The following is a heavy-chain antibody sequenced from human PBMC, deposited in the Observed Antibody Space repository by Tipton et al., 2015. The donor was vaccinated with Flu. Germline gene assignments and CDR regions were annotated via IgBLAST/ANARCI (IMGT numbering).Heavy chain of an antibody. D-gene: IGHD3-10*01. V-gene: IGHV4-59*01. CDR3: TRVRHSGWYFDL. CDR1: GGSLSTYF. J-gene: IGHJ2*01. Sequence: TLSLTCTVSGGSLSTYFWTWLRQPPGKGLEWIGYSHYTGTTNYNPSLKSRVTMSVDTSKNQFSLKLSSVTAADTAVYFCTRVRHSGWYFDLWGRGTLVTVSS. CDR2: SHYTGTT.